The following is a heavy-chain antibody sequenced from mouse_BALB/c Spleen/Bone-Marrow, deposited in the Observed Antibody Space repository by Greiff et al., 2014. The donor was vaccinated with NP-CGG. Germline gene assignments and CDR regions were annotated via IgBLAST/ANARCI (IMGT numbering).Heavy chain of an antibody. J-gene: IGHJ2*01. CDR1: GYTFSNYW. CDR2: IYPGNSDT. Sequence: VQLKESGTVLARPGAAVKMSCKASGYTFSNYWMHWVKQRPGQGLEWIGTIYPGNSDTTYNQKFKGKAKLTAFTSTSTAYMELSSLTNEDSAVYYCTTLARNNFDYWGQGTTLTVSS. CDR3: TTLARNNFDY. V-gene: IGHV1-5*01.